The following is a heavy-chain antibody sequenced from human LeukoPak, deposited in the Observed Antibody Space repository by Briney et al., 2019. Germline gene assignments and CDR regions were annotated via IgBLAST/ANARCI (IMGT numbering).Heavy chain of an antibody. D-gene: IGHD4-17*01. CDR3: ARALRATGFDP. V-gene: IGHV1-18*01. Sequence: ASVKVSCKASGYTFTSYGISWVRQAPGQGLEWMGWISAYNGNTNYAQKLQGRVTMTTDTSTSTAYMELRSLRAEDTAVYYCARALRATGFDPWGQGTLVTVSS. J-gene: IGHJ5*02. CDR1: GYTFTSYG. CDR2: ISAYNGNT.